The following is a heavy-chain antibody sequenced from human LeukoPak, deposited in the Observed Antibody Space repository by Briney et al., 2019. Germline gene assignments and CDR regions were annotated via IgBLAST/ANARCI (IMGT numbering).Heavy chain of an antibody. Sequence: GGSLRLSCAASGFTFSSYAMSWVRQAPGKGLEWVSAISGRGGSTYYADSVKGRFTISRDNSKNTLYLQINSLRAEDTAVYYCAKGAVVVAATLTYYFDYWGQGTLVTVSS. V-gene: IGHV3-23*01. J-gene: IGHJ4*02. CDR2: ISGRGGST. CDR1: GFTFSSYA. CDR3: AKGAVVVAATLTYYFDY. D-gene: IGHD2-15*01.